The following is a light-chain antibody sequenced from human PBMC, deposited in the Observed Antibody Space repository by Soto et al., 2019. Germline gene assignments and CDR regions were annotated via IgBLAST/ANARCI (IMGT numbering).Light chain of an antibody. CDR2: GAS. V-gene: IGKV3-20*01. CDR3: QQYGRSPFT. CDR1: QSVSSY. Sequence: EIVLTQSPATLSLSPGERATLSCRASQSVSSYLAWYQQKPGQAPRLLIYGASRRATGIPDRFTGSGSGTDFTLTISRLEPEDFAVYYCQQYGRSPFTFGPGTKVDIK. J-gene: IGKJ3*01.